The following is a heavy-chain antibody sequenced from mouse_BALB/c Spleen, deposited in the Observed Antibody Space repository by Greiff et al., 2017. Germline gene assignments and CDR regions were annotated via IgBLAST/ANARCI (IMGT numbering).Heavy chain of an antibody. CDR2: FYPGSGSI. D-gene: IGHD1-1*01. CDR1: GYTFTSYW. V-gene: IGHV1-62-2*01. J-gene: IGHJ4*01. CDR3: ARQNYYGSSPYYAMDY. Sequence: QVQLQQSGAELAKPGASVKMSCKASGYTFTSYWMHWVKQRSGQGLEWIGWFYPGSGSIKYNEKFKDKATLTADKSSSTVYMELSRLTSEDSAVYFCARQNYYGSSPYYAMDYWGQGTSVTVSS.